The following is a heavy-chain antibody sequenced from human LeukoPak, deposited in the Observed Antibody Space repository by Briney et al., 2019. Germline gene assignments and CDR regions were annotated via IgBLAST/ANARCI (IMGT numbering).Heavy chain of an antibody. D-gene: IGHD3-22*01. CDR2: IYPGDSDT. CDR1: GYRFTSYW. J-gene: IGHJ4*02. Sequence: GESLKISCKGSGYRFTSYWIGWVRQMPGKGLEWMGIIYPGDSDTKYSPSFEGQVTISVDKSISTAYLQWSSLKASDTAMYYCARQSTYYYDSSATYWGQGTLVTVSS. V-gene: IGHV5-51*01. CDR3: ARQSTYYYDSSATY.